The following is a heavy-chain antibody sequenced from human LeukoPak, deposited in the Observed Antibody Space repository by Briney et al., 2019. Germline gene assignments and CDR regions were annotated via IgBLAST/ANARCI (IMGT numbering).Heavy chain of an antibody. D-gene: IGHD3-10*02. Sequence: PGGSLRLSCAASGFSVSSKYMIWVRQAPGMGLEWISVLYSGGSTYYADSVKGRFTISRDNSKNTLYLQMNSLRAEDTAVYYCAKRIWSGAFDIWGQGTMVTVSS. V-gene: IGHV3-53*01. J-gene: IGHJ3*02. CDR2: LYSGGST. CDR3: AKRIWSGAFDI. CDR1: GFSVSSKY.